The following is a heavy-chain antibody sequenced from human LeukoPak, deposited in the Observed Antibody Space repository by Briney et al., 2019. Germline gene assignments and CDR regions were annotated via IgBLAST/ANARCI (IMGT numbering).Heavy chain of an antibody. CDR2: IYHSGST. CDR1: GYSISSGYY. Sequence: SETLSLTCAVSGYSISSGYYWGWIRQPPGKGREWIGSIYHSGSTYYNPSLKSRVTISVDTSKNQFSLKLSSVTAADTAVYYCARQGGGAARVFDYWGQGTLVTVSS. CDR3: ARQGGGAARVFDY. D-gene: IGHD6-6*01. V-gene: IGHV4-38-2*01. J-gene: IGHJ4*02.